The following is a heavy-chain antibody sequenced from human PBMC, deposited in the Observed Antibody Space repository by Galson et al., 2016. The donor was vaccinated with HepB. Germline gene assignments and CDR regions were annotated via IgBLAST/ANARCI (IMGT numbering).Heavy chain of an antibody. D-gene: IGHD2-2*01. J-gene: IGHJ1*01. V-gene: IGHV3-21*01. CDR1: GLTFSSYS. CDR3: ARQGSPTTREYFQH. CDR2: IGSSSGYI. Sequence: SLRLSCAASGLTFSSYSMNWVRQAPGKGLEWVSSIGSSSGYIYYADSVKGRFTISRDNAKNSLYLQMHSLRVEDTAVYYCARQGSPTTREYFQHWGQGTLVTVAA.